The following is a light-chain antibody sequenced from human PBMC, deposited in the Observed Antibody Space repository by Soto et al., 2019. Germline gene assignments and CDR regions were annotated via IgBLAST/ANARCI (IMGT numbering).Light chain of an antibody. J-gene: IGLJ3*02. CDR1: SGINVGTYR. CDR2: YKSDSDN. CDR3: MIWQSSALV. Sequence: QLVLTQPSSLSASPGASASLTCTLRSGINVGTYRIYWYQQKPGSPPQHLLMYKSDSDNQQGSRVASRVSGSKATSANAGILLISGLQSEDEADYYCMIWQSSALVFGGGTKLTVL. V-gene: IGLV5-45*03.